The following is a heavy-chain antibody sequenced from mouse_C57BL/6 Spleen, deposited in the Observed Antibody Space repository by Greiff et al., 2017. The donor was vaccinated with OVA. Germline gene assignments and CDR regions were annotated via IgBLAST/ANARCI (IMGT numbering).Heavy chain of an antibody. V-gene: IGHV2-3*01. D-gene: IGHD1-1*01. CDR3: AKAGITTVVASYWYIDD. J-gene: IGHJ1*03. CDR2: IWGDGSN. Sequence: VKLMESGPGLVAPSQSLSITCTVSGFSLTSYGVSWVRQTPGKGLEWLGVIWGDGSNNNHSALISGLGISKDNSKCKVSFNQHSLHNDDTATHASAKAGITTVVASYWYIDDWGTGTTVTVSS. CDR1: GFSLTSYG.